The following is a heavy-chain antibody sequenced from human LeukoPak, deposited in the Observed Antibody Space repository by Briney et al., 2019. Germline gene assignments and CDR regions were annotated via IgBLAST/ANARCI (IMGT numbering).Heavy chain of an antibody. CDR2: IYENGGTT. Sequence: GGPLSLSCEGSGFTFRSHAMSWVRQAPEKGLEFVSGIYENGGTTYYADSVKGRFSISRDNSKNTLYLQMDSLRGEDTAVYYCAKDFRIGYSAHFDYWGQGALVTVSS. V-gene: IGHV3-23*01. CDR1: GFTFRSHA. D-gene: IGHD2-21*01. J-gene: IGHJ4*02. CDR3: AKDFRIGYSAHFDY.